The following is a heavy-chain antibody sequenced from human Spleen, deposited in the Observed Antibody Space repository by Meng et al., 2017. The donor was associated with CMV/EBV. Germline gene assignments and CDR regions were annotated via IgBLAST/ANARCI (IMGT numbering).Heavy chain of an antibody. D-gene: IGHD2-2*02. V-gene: IGHV3-21*01. CDR3: AKGYCSTTSCYSALIDY. CDR1: GFIFSSYS. Sequence: GESLKISCAASGFIFSSYSMNWVRQAPGKGLEWVSSISSSSIYIYYADSVKGRFTISRDNANNSLYLQMSSLRAEDTAVYYCAKGYCSTTSCYSALIDYWGQGTLVTVSS. J-gene: IGHJ4*02. CDR2: ISSSSIYI.